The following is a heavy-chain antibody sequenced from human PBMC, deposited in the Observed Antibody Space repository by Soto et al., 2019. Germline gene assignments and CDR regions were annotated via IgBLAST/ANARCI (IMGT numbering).Heavy chain of an antibody. CDR3: ARQVLGSDYYGMDV. CDR1: GGSISSGDYY. CDR2: IYYSGST. Sequence: SETLSLTCTVSGGSISSGDYYWSWIRQPPGKGLEWIGYIYYSGSTYYNPSLKSRVTISVDTSKNQFSLKLSSVTAADTAVYYCARQVLGSDYYGMDVWGQGTTVTAP. J-gene: IGHJ6*02. V-gene: IGHV4-30-4*01. D-gene: IGHD3-10*01.